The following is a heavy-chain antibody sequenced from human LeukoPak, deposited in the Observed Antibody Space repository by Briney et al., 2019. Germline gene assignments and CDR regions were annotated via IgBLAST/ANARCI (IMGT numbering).Heavy chain of an antibody. Sequence: GGSLRLSCAASGFTFSSYAMHWVRQAPGKGLEWVAVISYDGSNKYYADSVKGRFTISRDNSKNTLYLQMNSLRAEDTAVYYCARDFIGSGDWGQGTLVTVSS. J-gene: IGHJ4*02. CDR1: GFTFSSYA. CDR2: ISYDGSNK. CDR3: ARDFIGSGD. V-gene: IGHV3-30-3*01. D-gene: IGHD3-10*01.